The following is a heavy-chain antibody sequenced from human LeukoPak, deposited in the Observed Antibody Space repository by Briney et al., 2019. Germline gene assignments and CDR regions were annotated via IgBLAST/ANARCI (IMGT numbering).Heavy chain of an antibody. V-gene: IGHV3-13*01. J-gene: IGHJ4*02. CDR2: LGIAGDT. CDR3: ARQKQSHGNFDY. CDR1: EFTVSSYA. Sequence: PGGSLRLSCAASEFTVSSYAMHWVRQPIGKGLEWVSALGIAGDTFYPGSVKGRFTISRENAKNSLYLQMNSLRAEDTAMYYCARQKQSHGNFDYWGQGTLVTVSS. D-gene: IGHD1-26*01.